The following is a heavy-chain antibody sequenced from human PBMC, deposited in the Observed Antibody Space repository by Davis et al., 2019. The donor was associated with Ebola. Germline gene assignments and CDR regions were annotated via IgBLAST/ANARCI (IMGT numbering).Heavy chain of an antibody. J-gene: IGHJ4*02. CDR3: SRVRGTIFGVIITDYYFDY. D-gene: IGHD3-3*01. CDR1: RFTFSSYA. V-gene: IGHV3-23*01. CDR2: ISGSGGST. Sequence: GGSLRLSCAASRFTFSSYAMSWVRQAPGKGLEWVSAISGSGGSTYYADSVKGRFTISRDNSKNTLYLQMNSLRAEDKAVYYCSRVRGTIFGVIITDYYFDYWGQGTLVTVSS.